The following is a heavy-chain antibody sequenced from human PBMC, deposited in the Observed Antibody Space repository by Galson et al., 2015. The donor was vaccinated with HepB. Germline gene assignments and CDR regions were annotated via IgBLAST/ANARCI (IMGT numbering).Heavy chain of an antibody. Sequence: SLRLSCAASGFTFSSYGMHWVRQAPGKGLEWVAVIWHDGSNKYYADSVKGRFTISRDNSKNTLYLQMNSLRAEDTAVYYCARGPHIVVVTAIDSPRVAFDIWGQGTMVTVSS. J-gene: IGHJ3*02. D-gene: IGHD2-21*02. CDR1: GFTFSSYG. CDR2: IWHDGSNK. V-gene: IGHV3-33*01. CDR3: ARGPHIVVVTAIDSPRVAFDI.